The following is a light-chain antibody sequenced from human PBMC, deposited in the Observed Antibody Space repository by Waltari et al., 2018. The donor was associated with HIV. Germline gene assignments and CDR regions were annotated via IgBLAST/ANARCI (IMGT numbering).Light chain of an antibody. CDR3: ALWDDSLNGVL. Sequence: QSELSQPPSASGTPGQRVANSCSGSSSNIGRNTVTWYQQLPGTAPKLLIYSNNQRPSGVPDRFSGSKSGTSASLAITGLQSEDEADYYCALWDDSLNGVLFGGGTKLTVL. V-gene: IGLV1-44*01. J-gene: IGLJ2*01. CDR2: SNN. CDR1: SSNIGRNT.